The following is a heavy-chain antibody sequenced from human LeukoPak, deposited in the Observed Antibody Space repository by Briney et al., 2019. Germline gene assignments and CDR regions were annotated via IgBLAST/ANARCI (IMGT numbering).Heavy chain of an antibody. CDR2: INPSGGST. V-gene: IGHV1-46*01. CDR3: ATMRSNYYDSSGYYFDY. J-gene: IGHJ4*02. Sequence: ASVKVSCKASGYTFTSYYMHWVRQAPGQGLEWMGIINPSGGSTSYAQKFQGRVTITADESTSTAYMELRSLRSEDTAVYYCATMRSNYYDSSGYYFDYWGQGTLVTVSS. CDR1: GYTFTSYY. D-gene: IGHD3-22*01.